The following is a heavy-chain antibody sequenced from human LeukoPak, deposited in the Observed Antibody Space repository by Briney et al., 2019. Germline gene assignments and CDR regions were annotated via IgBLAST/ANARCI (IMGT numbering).Heavy chain of an antibody. D-gene: IGHD3-9*01. Sequence: GRSLRLSCAASGFTFSSYGMHWVRQAPGKGLEWVAVISYDGSNKYYADSVKGRFTISRDNSKNTLYLQMNSLRAEDTAVYYCARGTDILTGPFDPWGQGTLVTVSS. J-gene: IGHJ5*02. CDR3: ARGTDILTGPFDP. CDR1: GFTFSSYG. CDR2: ISYDGSNK. V-gene: IGHV3-30*03.